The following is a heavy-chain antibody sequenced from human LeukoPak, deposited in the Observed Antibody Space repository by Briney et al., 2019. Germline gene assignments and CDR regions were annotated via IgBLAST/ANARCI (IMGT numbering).Heavy chain of an antibody. CDR2: IINSGGTV. Sequence: GGSLRLSCAASGFTFSIHGMNWVRQAPGKGLEWVSYIINSGGTVYYTDSVQGRFTISRDNARNSLFLQMNSLRDEDTAVYYCARVGRGVFGMDIWGQGTTVTVSS. CDR1: GFTFSIHG. V-gene: IGHV3-48*02. D-gene: IGHD3-10*01. J-gene: IGHJ6*02. CDR3: ARVGRGVFGMDI.